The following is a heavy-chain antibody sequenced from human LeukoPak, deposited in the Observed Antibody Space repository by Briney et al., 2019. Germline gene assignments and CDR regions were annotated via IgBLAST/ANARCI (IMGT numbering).Heavy chain of an antibody. V-gene: IGHV3-30*02. CDR2: IWSDGSND. CDR1: GFNFGSDA. Sequence: GGSLRLSCTASGFNFGSDAMHWVRQAPGKGLEWVAFIWSDGSNDHYADSVKGRFTISRDNSKNTLYLQMNSLRAEDTAVYYCAKGDCSSTSCYSGYDYWGQGTLVTVSS. D-gene: IGHD2-2*01. J-gene: IGHJ4*02. CDR3: AKGDCSSTSCYSGYDY.